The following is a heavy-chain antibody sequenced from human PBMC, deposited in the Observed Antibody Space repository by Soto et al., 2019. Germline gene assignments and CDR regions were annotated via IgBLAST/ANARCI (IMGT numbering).Heavy chain of an antibody. Sequence: ASVKVSCKVSGYTLTELSMHWVRQAPGKGLEWMGGFDPEDGETIYAQKFQGRVTMTEDTSTDTAYMELRSLRSDDTAVYYCARGPGCSSWYYYYYYGMDVWGQGTTVTVSS. CDR2: FDPEDGET. V-gene: IGHV1-24*01. J-gene: IGHJ6*02. D-gene: IGHD6-13*01. CDR3: ARGPGCSSWYYYYYYGMDV. CDR1: GYTLTELS.